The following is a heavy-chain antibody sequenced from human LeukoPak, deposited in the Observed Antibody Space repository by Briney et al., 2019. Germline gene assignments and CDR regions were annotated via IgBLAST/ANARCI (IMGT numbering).Heavy chain of an antibody. Sequence: SETLSLTCAVSGGSISSSNWWSWVRQPPGKGLEWIGEIYHSGSTDYNPSLKSRVTISVDKSKNQFSLKLSSVTAADTAVYYCARGHSYYYYGMDVWGQGTTVTVSS. J-gene: IGHJ6*02. CDR3: ARGHSYYYYGMDV. V-gene: IGHV4-4*02. CDR1: GGSISSSNW. CDR2: IYHSGST.